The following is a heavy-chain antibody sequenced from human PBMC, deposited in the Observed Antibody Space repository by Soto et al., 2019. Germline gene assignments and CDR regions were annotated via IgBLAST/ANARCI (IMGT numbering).Heavy chain of an antibody. CDR3: ARSTGRY. J-gene: IGHJ4*02. V-gene: IGHV4-30-4*01. D-gene: IGHD2-21*01. CDR1: GASITSDDFY. CDR2: IYYSGST. Sequence: QVQLQESGPGLVKPSQTLSLTCTVSGASITSDDFYWSWIRQPPGKGLEWIGYIYYSGSTYYNPSLTGRVPLSIHTSKNQFSLKLTSVTAADTAVYYCARSTGRYWGQGTLVTVSS.